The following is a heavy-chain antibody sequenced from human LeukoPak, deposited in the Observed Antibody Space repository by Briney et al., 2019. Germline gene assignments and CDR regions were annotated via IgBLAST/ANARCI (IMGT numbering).Heavy chain of an antibody. J-gene: IGHJ4*02. CDR2: ISGSGGST. CDR1: GFTFGGYA. D-gene: IGHD3-10*01. V-gene: IGHV3-23*01. Sequence: GGSLRLSCTASGFTFGGYAMSWVRQAPGKGLEWVSAISGSGGSTYYADSVKGRFTISRDNSKNTLYLQMNSLRAEDTAVYYCAKVIGLLWFGDPSDYWGQGTLVTVSS. CDR3: AKVIGLLWFGDPSDY.